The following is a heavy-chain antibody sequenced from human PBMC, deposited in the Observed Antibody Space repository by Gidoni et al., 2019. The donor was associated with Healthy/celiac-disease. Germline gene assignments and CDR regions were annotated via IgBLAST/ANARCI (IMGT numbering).Heavy chain of an antibody. Sequence: QVQLQPWAAGLLKPSETLSLTCAAYGGSFGGYYWSWIRKPPGKGLEWIGEINHSGSTNYNPSLKSRVTISVDTTKNQFSLKLSSVTAADTAVYYCARSARPSRRSPSFDYWGQGTLVTVSS. CDR3: ARSARPSRRSPSFDY. CDR1: GGSFGGYY. V-gene: IGHV4-34*01. CDR2: INHSGST. J-gene: IGHJ4*02.